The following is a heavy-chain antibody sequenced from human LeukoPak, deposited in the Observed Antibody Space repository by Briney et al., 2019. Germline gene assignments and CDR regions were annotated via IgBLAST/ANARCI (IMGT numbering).Heavy chain of an antibody. D-gene: IGHD3-22*01. CDR2: ISYSGST. V-gene: IGHV4-39*07. CDR1: GDSISSRNYY. Sequence: SETLSLTCTVSGDSISSRNYYWGWIRQPPGKGLEWIGSISYSGSTYYNPSLKSRVTISVDTSKNQFSLKLSSVTAADTAIYYCARGGHVRVYDNSAYYGHEWGQGTLVTVSS. J-gene: IGHJ4*02. CDR3: ARGGHVRVYDNSAYYGHE.